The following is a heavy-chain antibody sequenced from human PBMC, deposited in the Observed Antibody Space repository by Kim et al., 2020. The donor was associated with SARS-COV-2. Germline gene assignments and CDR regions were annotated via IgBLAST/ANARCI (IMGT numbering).Heavy chain of an antibody. J-gene: IGHJ5*02. CDR3: ARGPYNWNYVSWFDP. V-gene: IGHV1-69*04. D-gene: IGHD1-7*01. CDR1: GGTFSSYA. CDR2: IIPILGIA. Sequence: SVKVSCKASGGTFSSYAISWVRQAPGQGLEWMGRIIPILGIANYAQKFQGRVTITADKSTSTAYMELSSLRSEDTAVYYCARGPYNWNYVSWFDPWGQGTLVTVSS.